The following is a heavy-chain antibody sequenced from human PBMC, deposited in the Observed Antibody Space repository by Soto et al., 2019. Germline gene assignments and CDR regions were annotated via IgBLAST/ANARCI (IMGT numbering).Heavy chain of an antibody. CDR3: ARPKGSYSSGYYYFDY. CDR2: IIPLFGTA. D-gene: IGHD6-19*01. Sequence: QVQLVQSGAEVQQPGSSVKVSCKTSGGTFSTYAIYWVRQAPGQGLEWMGAIIPLFGTADYAQKFQGRVTITVDESTSTASMELSSLRSEDTAVYYCARPKGSYSSGYYYFDYWGQGTLVTVSS. CDR1: GGTFSTYA. V-gene: IGHV1-69*01. J-gene: IGHJ4*02.